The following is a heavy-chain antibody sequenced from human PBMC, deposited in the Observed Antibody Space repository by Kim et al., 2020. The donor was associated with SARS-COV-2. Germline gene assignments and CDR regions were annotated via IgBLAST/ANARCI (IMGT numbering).Heavy chain of an antibody. Sequence: GGSLRLSCAASGFTFSSYSMNWVRQAPGKGLEWVSSISSSSSYIYYADSVKGRFTISRDNAKNSLYLQMNSLRAEDTAVYYCARDFGSGTLFDYWGQGTLVTVSS. CDR3: ARDFGSGTLFDY. CDR1: GFTFSSYS. J-gene: IGHJ4*02. D-gene: IGHD3-10*01. CDR2: ISSSSSYI. V-gene: IGHV3-21*01.